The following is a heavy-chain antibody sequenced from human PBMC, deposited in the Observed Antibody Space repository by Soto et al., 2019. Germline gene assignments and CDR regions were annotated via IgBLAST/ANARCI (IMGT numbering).Heavy chain of an antibody. Sequence: LRLSCAASGFTFSTYSMNWVRQAPGKGLEWVSSISSTSTYIYYADSLKGRFTISRDNTKNSLYLQINSLRDDDTAVYYCARETAGYTSTSAFDYWGQGALVTVSS. J-gene: IGHJ4*02. CDR2: ISSTSTYI. CDR3: ARETAGYTSTSAFDY. CDR1: GFTFSTYS. D-gene: IGHD2-2*02. V-gene: IGHV3-21*01.